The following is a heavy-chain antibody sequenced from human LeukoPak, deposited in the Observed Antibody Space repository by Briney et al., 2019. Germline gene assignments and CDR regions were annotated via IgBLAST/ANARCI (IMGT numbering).Heavy chain of an antibody. CDR1: GGSFSGYY. Sequence: PSETLSLTCAVYGGSFSGYYWSWIRQPPGKGLEWLGEINHSGSTNYNPSLRSRVTISVDTSKNQFSLKLSSVTAADTAVYYCARRRGAYNVKYFDYWGQGTLVTVSS. J-gene: IGHJ4*02. D-gene: IGHD5-24*01. CDR2: INHSGST. V-gene: IGHV4-34*01. CDR3: ARRRGAYNVKYFDY.